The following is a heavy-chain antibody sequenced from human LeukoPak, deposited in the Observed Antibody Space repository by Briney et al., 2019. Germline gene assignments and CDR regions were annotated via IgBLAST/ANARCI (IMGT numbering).Heavy chain of an antibody. D-gene: IGHD2-2*01. J-gene: IGHJ5*02. CDR2: IYYSGST. CDR3: ERRGYCSSTSCYEYWFDP. CDR1: GGSISSSSYY. V-gene: IGHV4-39*01. Sequence: SETLSLTCTVSGGSISSSSYYWGWIRQPPGKGPEWIGIIYYSGSTYYNPSLKSRLTISVDTSKNQFSLKLSSVTATDTAVYYCERRGYCSSTSCYEYWFDPWGQGTLVTVSS.